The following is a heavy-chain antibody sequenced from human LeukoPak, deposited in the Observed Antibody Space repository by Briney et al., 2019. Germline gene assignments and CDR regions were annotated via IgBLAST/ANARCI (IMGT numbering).Heavy chain of an antibody. J-gene: IGHJ5*02. CDR1: GDSISTYY. Sequence: SETLSLTCSVSGDSISTYYWSWIRQPPGKGLEWIGDVHNRGTTNYNPSLKSRVTISVDTSKNQFSLKLSSVTAADTAVYYCARGLLNYDILTGYYFWNWFDPWGQGTLVTVSS. V-gene: IGHV4-59*12. CDR2: VHNRGTT. CDR3: ARGLLNYDILTGYYFWNWFDP. D-gene: IGHD3-9*01.